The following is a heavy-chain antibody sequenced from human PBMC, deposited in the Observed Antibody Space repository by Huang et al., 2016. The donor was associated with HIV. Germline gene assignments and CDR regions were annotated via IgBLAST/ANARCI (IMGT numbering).Heavy chain of an antibody. CDR1: GFSLSVSGMS. CDR2: IDWDDDK. J-gene: IGHJ6*03. D-gene: IGHD3-10*01. V-gene: IGHV2-70*15. CDR3: ARIRVVRGVLPFYYMDV. Sequence: QVTLRESGPALVKPTQTLTLTCTFSGFSLSVSGMSVSWIRQPPGKALEWLARIDWDDDKHYRTSLKTRLTVSKDTSKNQVVLKMTNLDPVDTATYYCARIRVVRGVLPFYYMDVWGKGTTVTVSS.